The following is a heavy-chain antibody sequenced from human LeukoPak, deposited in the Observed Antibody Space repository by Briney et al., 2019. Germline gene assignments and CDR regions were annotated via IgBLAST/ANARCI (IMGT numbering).Heavy chain of an antibody. CDR2: VHHTGST. CDR3: ARDWGFGDSEDWFDP. D-gene: IGHD3-10*01. V-gene: IGHV4-39*07. CDR1: GGSLSSSRYY. Sequence: SETLSLTCTVSGGSLSSSRYYWGWIRQPPGKGLEWIGSVHHTGSTYYNPSLRSRVSISVDKSTNHISLEVTSVTAADTAVYYCARDWGFGDSEDWFDPWGQGTLVTVSS. J-gene: IGHJ5*02.